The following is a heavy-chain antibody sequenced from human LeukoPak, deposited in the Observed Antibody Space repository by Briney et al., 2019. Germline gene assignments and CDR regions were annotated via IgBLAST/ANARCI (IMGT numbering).Heavy chain of an antibody. CDR3: AAESQSAIAAGGDDAFDI. CDR1: GFTFTSSA. CDR2: IVVGSGNT. V-gene: IGHV1-58*01. D-gene: IGHD6-13*01. Sequence: SVKVSCKASGFTFTSSAVQWVRQARGQRLEWIGWIVVGSGNTNYAQKFQERVTITRDMSTSTAYMELSSLRSEDTAVYYCAAESQSAIAAGGDDAFDIWGQGTMVTVSS. J-gene: IGHJ3*02.